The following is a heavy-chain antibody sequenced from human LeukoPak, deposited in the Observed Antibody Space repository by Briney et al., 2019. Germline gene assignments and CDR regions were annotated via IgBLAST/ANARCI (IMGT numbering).Heavy chain of an antibody. J-gene: IGHJ6*03. CDR3: AKGIGAGAMGYMDV. CDR2: IWYVVSNK. V-gene: IGHV3-33*02. D-gene: IGHD2-2*01. Sequence: PGGSLRLSCAAPGFTFSRNVLHWVPEGPGKGLGWGGDIWYVVSNKYSADSARGRVTLSRENSKSTMFLQKYTARDQDTAAYYCAKGIGAGAMGYMDVWGKGTMVTVSS. CDR1: GFTFSRNV.